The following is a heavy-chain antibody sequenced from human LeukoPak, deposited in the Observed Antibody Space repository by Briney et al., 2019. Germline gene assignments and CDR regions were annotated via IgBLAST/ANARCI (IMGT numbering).Heavy chain of an antibody. CDR1: GGSISSGGYY. CDR2: IYHSGST. D-gene: IGHD2-2*01. Sequence: SQTLSLTCTVSGGSISSGGYYWSWIRQPPGKGLEWIGYIYHSGSTYYNPSLKSRVTISVDRSKNQFSLKLSSVTAADTAVYYCARGTVPAATTPLLYYYYYYMDVWGKGTTVTVSS. V-gene: IGHV4-30-2*01. J-gene: IGHJ6*03. CDR3: ARGTVPAATTPLLYYYYYYMDV.